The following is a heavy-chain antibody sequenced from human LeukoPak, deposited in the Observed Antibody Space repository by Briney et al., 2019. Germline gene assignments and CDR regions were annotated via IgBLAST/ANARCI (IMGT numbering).Heavy chain of an antibody. V-gene: IGHV5-51*01. J-gene: IGHJ4*02. CDR3: ARRLSSIATSAANDY. D-gene: IGHD6-13*01. CDR2: IYPGDSDT. Sequence: GESLKISCKGSGYSFTSYWIGWVRQMPGKGLEWMGIIYPGDSDTRYSPSFQGQVTISADKSISTAYLQWSSLKASDTAMYCARRLSSIATSAANDYWGQGTLVTVSS. CDR1: GYSFTSYW.